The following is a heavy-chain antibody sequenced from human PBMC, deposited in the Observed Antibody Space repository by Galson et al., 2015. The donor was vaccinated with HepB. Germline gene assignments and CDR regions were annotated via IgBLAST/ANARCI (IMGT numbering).Heavy chain of an antibody. J-gene: IGHJ4*02. V-gene: IGHV3-30*18. CDR1: GFTFSSYG. Sequence: SLRLSCAASGFTFSSYGMHWVRQAPGKGLEWVAVISYDGSNKYYADSVKGRFTISRDNSKNTLYLQMNSLRAEDTAVYYCAKVRFGELSGYFDYWGQGTLVTVSS. CDR3: AKVRFGELSGYFDY. CDR2: ISYDGSNK. D-gene: IGHD3-10*01.